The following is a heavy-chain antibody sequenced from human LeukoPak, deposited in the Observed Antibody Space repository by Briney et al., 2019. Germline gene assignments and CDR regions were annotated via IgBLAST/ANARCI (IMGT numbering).Heavy chain of an antibody. CDR1: GSTFTGYY. Sequence: ASVKVSCKASGSTFTGYYMHWVRQAPGQVLEWMGWINPNSGGTNYAQKFQSRVTMTRDTSISTAYMEPSRLRSDDTAVYYCAREGARIAARPHPFGYWGQGTLVTASS. CDR2: INPNSGGT. CDR3: AREGARIAARPHPFGY. V-gene: IGHV1-2*02. D-gene: IGHD6-6*01. J-gene: IGHJ4*02.